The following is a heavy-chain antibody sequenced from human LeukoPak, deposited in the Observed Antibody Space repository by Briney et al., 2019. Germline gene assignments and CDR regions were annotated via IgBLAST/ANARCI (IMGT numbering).Heavy chain of an antibody. CDR2: INPNSGGT. J-gene: IGHJ1*01. Sequence: ASVKVSCKASGYTFTGYYMHWVRQAPGQGLEWMGWINPNSGGTNYARKFQGRVTITRDTSISTAYMELSRLRSDDTAVYYCAREDVVVVAATIQYFQHWGQGTLVTVSS. D-gene: IGHD2-15*01. CDR3: AREDVVVVAATIQYFQH. V-gene: IGHV1-2*02. CDR1: GYTFTGYY.